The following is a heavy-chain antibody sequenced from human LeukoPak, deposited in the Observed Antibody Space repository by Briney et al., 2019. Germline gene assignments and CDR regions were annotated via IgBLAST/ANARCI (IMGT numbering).Heavy chain of an antibody. CDR2: INPSGGST. V-gene: IGHV1-46*01. CDR1: GYTFTSYH. D-gene: IGHD2-2*01. CDR3: ARDQTDCSSNSCHNFHHGMDV. J-gene: IGHJ6*02. Sequence: ASVKVSCKASGYTFTSYHMHWVRQAPGQGLEWMGIINPSGGSTGYAQKFQGRITMTRDASTNTVYMDLSSLRSEDTAVYYCARDQTDCSSNSCHNFHHGMDVWGQGTTVTVSS.